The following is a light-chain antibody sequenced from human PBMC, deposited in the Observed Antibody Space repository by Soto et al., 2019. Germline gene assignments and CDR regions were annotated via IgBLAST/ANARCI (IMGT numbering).Light chain of an antibody. V-gene: IGKV1-33*01. CDR3: QHYDNLPSVT. Sequence: DIQMTQSPSSLSASVGDRVTITCQASQDIGKNLNWYQQKPGKAPKLLIYDASNLETGVPSRFSGSGSGTDFTFTISRLQPEDIATYYCQHYDNLPSVTFGQGTRLEI. J-gene: IGKJ5*01. CDR1: QDIGKN. CDR2: DAS.